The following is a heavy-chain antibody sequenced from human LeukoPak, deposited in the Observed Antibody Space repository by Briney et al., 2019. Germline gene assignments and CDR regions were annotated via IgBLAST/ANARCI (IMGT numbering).Heavy chain of an antibody. CDR1: GFTFSSYW. V-gene: IGHV3-7*01. CDR2: IKQDGSQK. Sequence: PGGSLTLSCVASGFTFSSYWMSWVRQAPEKGLEWVANIKQDGSQKYYVDSVKGRFTISRDNAKNSLFLQMNSLRAEDTAVYYCARGWGDCTTVSCYTGGDVFDMWGQGTMVTVSS. D-gene: IGHD2-2*02. CDR3: ARGWGDCTTVSCYTGGDVFDM. J-gene: IGHJ3*02.